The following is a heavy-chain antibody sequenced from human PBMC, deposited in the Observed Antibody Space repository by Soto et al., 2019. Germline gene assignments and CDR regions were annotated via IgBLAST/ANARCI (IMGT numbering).Heavy chain of an antibody. V-gene: IGHV4-31*03. D-gene: IGHD4-17*01. CDR3: ARVGLDRPVTTFDY. Sequence: PSETLSLTCTVSGGSISSGGYYWSWIRQHPGKGLEWIGYIYYSGSTYYNPSLKSRVTISVDTSKNQFSLKLSSVTAADTAVYYCARVGLDRPVTTFDYWGQGTLVTVSS. J-gene: IGHJ4*02. CDR1: GGSISSGGYY. CDR2: IYYSGST.